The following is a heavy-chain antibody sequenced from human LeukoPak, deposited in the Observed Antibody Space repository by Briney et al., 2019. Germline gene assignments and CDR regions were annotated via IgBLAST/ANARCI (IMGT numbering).Heavy chain of an antibody. CDR3: AKACSSDYYFDY. CDR2: ISSNGDST. Sequence: GGSLRLSCSASGFTFSSYAMHWVRQAPGKGLEYVSGISSNGDSTYYADSVKGRFTISRDNSKNTLYLQMSSLKTEDTAVYYCAKACSSDYYFDYWGQGTLVTVSS. D-gene: IGHD6-25*01. V-gene: IGHV3-64D*06. CDR1: GFTFSSYA. J-gene: IGHJ4*02.